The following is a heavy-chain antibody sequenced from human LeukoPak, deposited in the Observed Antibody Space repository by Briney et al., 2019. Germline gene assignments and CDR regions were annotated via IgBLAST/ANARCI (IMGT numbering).Heavy chain of an antibody. V-gene: IGHV4-39*01. D-gene: IGHD3-10*01. Sequence: SETLSLTCTVSGGSISSSSYYWGWIRQPPGKGLEWIGSIYYSGSTYYNPSLKSRVTISVDTSKNQFSLKLSSVTAADTAVYYCASWYYYGSGSYKSGFDYWGQGTLVTVSS. CDR3: ASWYYYGSGSYKSGFDY. CDR1: GGSISSSSYY. J-gene: IGHJ4*02. CDR2: IYYSGST.